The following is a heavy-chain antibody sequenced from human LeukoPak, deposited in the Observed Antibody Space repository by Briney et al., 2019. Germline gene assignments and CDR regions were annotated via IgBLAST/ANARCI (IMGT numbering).Heavy chain of an antibody. CDR2: IVSGGDT. CDR3: AKVKGAAGGIDPFDY. Sequence: GGSLRLSCEASGFTFATYGMSWVRQAPGKGLEWVSTIVSGGDTYYGDSVKGRFTMSRDNPKNTVYLQMNSLRAEDTALYYCAKVKGAAGGIDPFDYWGQGILVTVSS. D-gene: IGHD6-13*01. J-gene: IGHJ4*02. CDR1: GFTFATYG. V-gene: IGHV3-23*01.